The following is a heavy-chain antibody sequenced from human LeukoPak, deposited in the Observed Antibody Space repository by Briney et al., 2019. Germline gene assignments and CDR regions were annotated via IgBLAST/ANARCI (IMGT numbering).Heavy chain of an antibody. J-gene: IGHJ6*02. CDR2: FDPEDGET. Sequence: ASVMVSCKVSGYTLTELSMHWVRQAPGKGLEWMGGFDPEDGETIYAQKFRGRVTMTEDTSTSTAYMELRSLRSDDTAVYYCARAASSSWLKNYYYGMDVWGQGTTVTVSS. D-gene: IGHD6-13*01. CDR1: GYTLTELS. V-gene: IGHV1-24*01. CDR3: ARAASSSWLKNYYYGMDV.